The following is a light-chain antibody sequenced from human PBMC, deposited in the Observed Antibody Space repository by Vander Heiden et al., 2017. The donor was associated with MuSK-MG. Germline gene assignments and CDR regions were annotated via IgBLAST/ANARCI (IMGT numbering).Light chain of an antibody. CDR3: QQDNNYHLT. CDR2: AAS. CDR1: QGISNS. J-gene: IGKJ4*01. Sequence: DVQMTQSPSSLYASVGDRITITCRASQGISNSLAWFQLKPGTAPKSLIYAASSLQSGVPSRFSGSGYGTDFTLAITNLQPEDFATYYCQQDNNYHLTFGGGTTVAIK. V-gene: IGKV1-16*01.